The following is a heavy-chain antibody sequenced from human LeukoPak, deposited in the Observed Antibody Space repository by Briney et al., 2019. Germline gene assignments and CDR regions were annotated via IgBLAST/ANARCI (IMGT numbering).Heavy chain of an antibody. CDR1: GFTFSSYE. D-gene: IGHD3-10*01. J-gene: IGHJ5*02. V-gene: IGHV3-48*03. CDR2: ISSSGSTI. CDR3: ARDRYYGSGSYLWFDP. Sequence: GGSLRLSCAASGFTFSSYEMNWVRQAPGKGLEWVSYISSSGSTIYYADSVKGRFTISRDNAKNSLYLQMNSLRAEDTAVYYCARDRYYGSGSYLWFDPWGQGTLVTVSS.